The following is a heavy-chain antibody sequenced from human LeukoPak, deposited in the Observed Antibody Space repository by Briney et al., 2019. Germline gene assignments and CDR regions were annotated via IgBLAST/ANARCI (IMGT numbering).Heavy chain of an antibody. CDR3: TTDFMSGSQDYYFDY. CDR1: GFTFSSYA. CDR2: ISYDGSNK. J-gene: IGHJ4*02. Sequence: GGSLRLSCAASGFTFSSYAMHWVRQAPGKGLEWVAVISYDGSNKYYADSVKGRFTISRDNSKNTLYLQMNSLKTEDTAVYYCTTDFMSGSQDYYFDYWGQGTLVTVSS. D-gene: IGHD1-26*01. V-gene: IGHV3-30-3*01.